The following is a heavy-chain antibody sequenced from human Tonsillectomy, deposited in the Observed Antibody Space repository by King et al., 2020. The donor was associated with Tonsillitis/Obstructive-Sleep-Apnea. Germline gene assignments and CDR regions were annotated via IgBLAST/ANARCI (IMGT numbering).Heavy chain of an antibody. CDR1: GFIFSNYA. Sequence: VQLVESGGGVVQPGRSLRLSCAASGFIFSNYAMYWVRQAPGKGLEWVAVISYDGSNKYYADSVKGRFTISRDNSKNMLYLQMNSLRAEDTAVYYCARGVPPDYWGQGTLVTVSS. CDR3: ARGVPPDY. CDR2: ISYDGSNK. V-gene: IGHV3-30*04. D-gene: IGHD4/OR15-4a*01. J-gene: IGHJ4*02.